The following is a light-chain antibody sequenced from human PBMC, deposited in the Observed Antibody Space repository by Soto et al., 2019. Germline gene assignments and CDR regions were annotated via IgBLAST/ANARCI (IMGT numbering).Light chain of an antibody. V-gene: IGLV1-36*01. CDR2: YDD. J-gene: IGLJ7*01. Sequence: QSVLTQPPSVSEAPGQRVTISCFGTTPNTGNNDVSWYQQVPGKAPKLLMYYDDILPPGVSDRFSGFKAGTSASLAIRGLYSEEEADYYCAAWDDSLNALVFGGGTQLTVL. CDR3: AAWDDSLNALV. CDR1: TPNTGNND.